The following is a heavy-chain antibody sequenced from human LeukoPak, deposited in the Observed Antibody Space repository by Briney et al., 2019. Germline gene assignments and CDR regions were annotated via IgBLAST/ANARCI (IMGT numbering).Heavy chain of an antibody. Sequence: GGSLRLSCAASGFTFSSYGMHWVRQAPGKGLEWVAVISYDGSNKYYADSVKGRFTISRDNSKNTLYLQTNSLRAEDTAVYYCAKAPRVMVRGAPDYWGQGTLVTVSS. CDR2: ISYDGSNK. CDR1: GFTFSSYG. V-gene: IGHV3-30*18. J-gene: IGHJ4*02. CDR3: AKAPRVMVRGAPDY. D-gene: IGHD3-10*01.